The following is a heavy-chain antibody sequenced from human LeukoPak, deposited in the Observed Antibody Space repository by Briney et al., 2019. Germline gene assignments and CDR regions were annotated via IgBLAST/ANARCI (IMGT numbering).Heavy chain of an antibody. D-gene: IGHD2-2*01. Sequence: PSETLSLTCTVSGGSISSYYWSWIRQPPWKGPEWIGYIYYTGSTNYKSSLRSRVTISIDTSKNQFSLNLNSVTAADTAVYYCARSRGHTSYDAFDIWGQGTMVTVSS. CDR2: IYYTGST. J-gene: IGHJ3*02. V-gene: IGHV4-59*01. CDR1: GGSISSYY. CDR3: ARSRGHTSYDAFDI.